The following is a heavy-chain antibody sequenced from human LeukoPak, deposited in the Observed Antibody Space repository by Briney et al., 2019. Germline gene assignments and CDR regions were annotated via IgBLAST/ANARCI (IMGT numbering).Heavy chain of an antibody. D-gene: IGHD3-3*01. J-gene: IGHJ6*02. CDR2: ISYDGSNK. CDR1: GFTFSSYA. Sequence: GRSLRLSCAASGFTFSSYAMHWVRQAPGKGLEWVAVISYDGSNKYYTDSVRGRFTISRDNSKNTLYLQMSSLRAEDTAVYYCAKDGLWSGYPHRMDVWGQGTTVTVSS. V-gene: IGHV3-30*04. CDR3: AKDGLWSGYPHRMDV.